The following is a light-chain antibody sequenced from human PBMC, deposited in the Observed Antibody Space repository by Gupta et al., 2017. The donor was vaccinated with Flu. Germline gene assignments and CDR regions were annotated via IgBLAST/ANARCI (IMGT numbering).Light chain of an antibody. CDR3: RQGERWPWA. J-gene: IGKJ1*01. CDR2: QVS. V-gene: IGKV2-30*01. Sequence: VTLGQPASISCRSSQNLVYSDGNTYLHWFQQRPGQSPRRLIHQVSYRGSGVPDRFSGSGSGTNFTLKISRVEAEDVGVYFCRQGERWPWAFGQGTKVEIK. CDR1: QNLVYSDGNTY.